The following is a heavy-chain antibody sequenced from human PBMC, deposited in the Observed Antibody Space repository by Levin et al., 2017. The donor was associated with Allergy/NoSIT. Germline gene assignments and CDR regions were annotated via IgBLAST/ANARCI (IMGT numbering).Heavy chain of an antibody. V-gene: IGHV4-59*08. CDR2: IYYSGST. D-gene: IGHD3-10*01. Sequence: SETLSLTCTVSGGSISSYYWSWIRQPPGKGLEWIGYIYYSGSTNYNPSLKSRVTISVDTSKNQFSLKLSSVTAADTAVYYCATLHRHYYGAGPAPEYFDYWGQGTLVTVSS. CDR1: GGSISSYY. CDR3: ATLHRHYYGAGPAPEYFDY. J-gene: IGHJ4*02.